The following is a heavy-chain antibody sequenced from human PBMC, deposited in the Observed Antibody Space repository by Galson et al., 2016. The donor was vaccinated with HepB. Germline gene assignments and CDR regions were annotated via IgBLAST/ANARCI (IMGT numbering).Heavy chain of an antibody. CDR2: IIPIFGTA. V-gene: IGHV1-69*13. Sequence: SVKVSCKASGGIFSNYAISWVRQAPGQGLEWMGGIIPIFGTANYAQKFQGRVTITADESTSTAYMELSSLRSEDTAVYYCTRDFGGGYTYVYSFWGQGTLVTVSS. CDR3: TRDFGGGYTYVYSF. CDR1: GGIFSNYA. J-gene: IGHJ4*02. D-gene: IGHD5-18*01.